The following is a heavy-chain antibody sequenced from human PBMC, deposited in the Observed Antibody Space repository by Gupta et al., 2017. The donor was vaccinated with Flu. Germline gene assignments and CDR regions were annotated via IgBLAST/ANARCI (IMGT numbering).Heavy chain of an antibody. J-gene: IGHJ6*02. CDR3: TKDRAIAEGGGDSTPIYYFDFGSDL. D-gene: IGHD3-22*01. Sequence: PGKVLEWVSGISWDGGSVAFADSVQVRFTIHRDNTKNSLYLQMDSLKTEDTALYFCTKDRAIAEGGGDSTPIYYFDFGSDLWGQGTMVTVAS. CDR2: ISWDGGSV. V-gene: IGHV3-9*01.